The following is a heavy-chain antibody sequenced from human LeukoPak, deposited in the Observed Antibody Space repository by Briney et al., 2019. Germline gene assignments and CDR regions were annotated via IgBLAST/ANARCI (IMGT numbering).Heavy chain of an antibody. J-gene: IGHJ4*02. Sequence: GGSLRLSCAASGFSFSVYWMHWVRQAPGKGLEWVSAISGSGGSTYFADSVKGRFSISRDNAENTLYLQMNSLRADDTAVYYCAKATGYLLWGQGTLVTVSS. CDR1: GFSFSVYW. CDR2: ISGSGGST. D-gene: IGHD1-14*01. V-gene: IGHV3-23*01. CDR3: AKATGYLL.